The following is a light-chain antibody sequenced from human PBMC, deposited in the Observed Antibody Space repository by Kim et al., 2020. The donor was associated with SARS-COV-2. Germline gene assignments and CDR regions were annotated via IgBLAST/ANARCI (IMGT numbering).Light chain of an antibody. Sequence: EIVLTQSPSTLSLSPGDRATLSCRVSESVSGSYLAWYQQKRGQAPRLIIHGATTRATGVPERFSGRGSGTDFTLTISRLEPEDFAVYHRQHYCSLPELALGGETRLEI. CDR3: QHYCSLPELA. CDR2: GAT. V-gene: IGKV3-20*01. CDR1: ESVSGSY. J-gene: IGKJ4*01.